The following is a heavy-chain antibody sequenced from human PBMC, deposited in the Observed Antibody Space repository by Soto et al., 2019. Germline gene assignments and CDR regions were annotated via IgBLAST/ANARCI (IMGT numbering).Heavy chain of an antibody. Sequence: QVQLQESGPGLVKPSQTLSLTCTVSGGSISSGAYYWSWIRQHPGKGLEWIGYINYRGSTYYNPSLKSRVTISVDTSKNQFSLKLSSVTAADTAVYYCARSNLYPYFDYLGQGTLVTVSS. CDR2: INYRGST. V-gene: IGHV4-31*03. CDR3: ARSNLYPYFDY. J-gene: IGHJ4*02. CDR1: GGSISSGAYY.